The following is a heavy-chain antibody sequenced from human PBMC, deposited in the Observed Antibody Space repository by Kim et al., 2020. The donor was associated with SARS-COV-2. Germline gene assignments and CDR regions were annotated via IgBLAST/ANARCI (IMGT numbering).Heavy chain of an antibody. CDR3: AKSGTTDHGMDV. V-gene: IGHV3-33*06. Sequence: GGSLRLYCAASGFTFSSYAMHWVRQAPGKGLEWVAVIWYDGSNKYYADSVKGRFTISRDNSKNTLYLQMNSLRAEDTAVYYCAKSGTTDHGMDVWGQGTT. CDR1: GFTFSSYA. D-gene: IGHD1-1*01. J-gene: IGHJ6*02. CDR2: IWYDGSNK.